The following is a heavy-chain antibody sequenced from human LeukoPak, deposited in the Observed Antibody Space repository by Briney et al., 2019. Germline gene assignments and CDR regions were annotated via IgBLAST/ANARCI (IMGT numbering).Heavy chain of an antibody. D-gene: IGHD3-10*01. V-gene: IGHV3-30*18. J-gene: IGHJ4*02. Sequence: PGGSLRLSCAASGFTFSSYGMHWVRQAPGKGLEWLAVISYDGSRKSYADSVKGRFTISKDNSKNTLYLQMNSLRAEETAVYNCAKDLRGVAFSYFDYWGQGTLVTVSS. CDR2: ISYDGSRK. CDR1: GFTFSSYG. CDR3: AKDLRGVAFSYFDY.